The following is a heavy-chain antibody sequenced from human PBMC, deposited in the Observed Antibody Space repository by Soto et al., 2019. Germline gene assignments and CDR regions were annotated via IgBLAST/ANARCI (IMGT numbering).Heavy chain of an antibody. Sequence: QVQLVESGGGVVQPGRSLRLSCAASGFTFISYAMHWVRQAPGKGLEWVAVISFDGSTEYYADSVKGRFTISRDNSKNTVYLLMNSLRSEDTAVYYCARSRHGSGSYTHFYYGLDVWGQGTTVTVSS. CDR1: GFTFISYA. V-gene: IGHV3-30-3*01. D-gene: IGHD3-10*01. CDR2: ISFDGSTE. CDR3: ARSRHGSGSYTHFYYGLDV. J-gene: IGHJ6*02.